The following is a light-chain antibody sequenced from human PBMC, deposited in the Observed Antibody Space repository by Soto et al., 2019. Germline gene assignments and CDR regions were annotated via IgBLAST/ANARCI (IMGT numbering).Light chain of an antibody. V-gene: IGLV2-14*01. CDR1: SSDVGGYNY. J-gene: IGLJ3*02. CDR3: SSYTSSSTLV. CDR2: EVT. Sequence: QSALTQPASVSGSPGQSITISCAGISSDVGGYNYVSWYQQHPGQAPKLMIYEVTNRPSGVSNRFSGSKSGKTASLTISGLQTEDEADYYCSSYTSSSTLVFGGGNKLTVL.